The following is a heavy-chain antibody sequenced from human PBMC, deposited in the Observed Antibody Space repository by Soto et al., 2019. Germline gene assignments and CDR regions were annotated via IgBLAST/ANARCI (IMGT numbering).Heavy chain of an antibody. CDR3: VRGTVAAVTNTFHY. J-gene: IGHJ4*02. Sequence: QVQLVESGGGLVKPGGSLRLSCAASGFTFSDYYMSWVRQAPGKGLEWVSYISTGGTTTYYADSVKGRFTISRDNAKTSPYLQMNSLRVEDTAVYYCVRGTVAAVTNTFHYWGQGTLVTVSS. CDR2: ISTGGTTT. V-gene: IGHV3-11*01. CDR1: GFTFSDYY. D-gene: IGHD6-19*01.